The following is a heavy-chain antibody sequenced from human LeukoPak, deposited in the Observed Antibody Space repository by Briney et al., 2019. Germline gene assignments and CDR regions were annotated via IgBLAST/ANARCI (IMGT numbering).Heavy chain of an antibody. CDR3: ARVAYGNNATPFDH. J-gene: IGHJ4*02. CDR1: GYIFTDYY. D-gene: IGHD4-11*01. CDR2: INPNSGDT. V-gene: IGHV1-2*06. Sequence: ASVKVSCKASGYIFTDYYIHWVRQAPGQGPEWMGRINPNSGDTDSAQKLQGRVTMTRVTSITTVHMEMRSLTSDDTAVYYCARVAYGNNATPFDHWGQGTLVIVSS.